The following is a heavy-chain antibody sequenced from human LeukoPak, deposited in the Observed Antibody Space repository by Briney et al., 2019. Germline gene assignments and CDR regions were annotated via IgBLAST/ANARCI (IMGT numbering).Heavy chain of an antibody. CDR3: ARGLAAAYDYNWFDP. D-gene: IGHD5-12*01. Sequence: SETLSLTCTVSGGSISGYYWSWIRQPAGKGLEWIGRIYASGSTRYNPSLKSRVTMSVDTSKNQFSLKLTSVTAADTAVYFCARGLAAAYDYNWFDPWGQGTLVSVSS. J-gene: IGHJ5*02. CDR2: IYASGST. V-gene: IGHV4-4*07. CDR1: GGSISGYY.